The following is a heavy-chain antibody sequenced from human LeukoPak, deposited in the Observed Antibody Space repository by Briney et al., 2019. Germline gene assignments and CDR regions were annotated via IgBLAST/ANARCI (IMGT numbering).Heavy chain of an antibody. CDR3: ARDQVYYYDSSGYSVWFDP. V-gene: IGHV3-48*01. D-gene: IGHD3-22*01. J-gene: IGHJ5*02. CDR2: ISSSSSTI. Sequence: GGSLRLSCAASGFTFSSYSMNWVRQAPGKGLERVSYISSSSSTIYYADSVKGRFTISRDNAKNSLYLQMNSLRAEDTAVYYCARDQVYYYDSSGYSVWFDPWGQGTLVTVSS. CDR1: GFTFSSYS.